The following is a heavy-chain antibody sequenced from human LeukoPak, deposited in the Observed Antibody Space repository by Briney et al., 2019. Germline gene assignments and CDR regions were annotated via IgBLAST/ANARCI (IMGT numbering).Heavy chain of an antibody. CDR1: GFTFSSYA. V-gene: IGHV3-23*01. CDR3: AKGSGVPAATAVGMDV. J-gene: IGHJ6*02. D-gene: IGHD2-2*01. CDR2: TSGSGGST. Sequence: GGSLRLSCAASGFTFSSYAMSWVRQAPGKGLEWVSATSGSGGSTYYADSVKGRFTISRDNSKNTLYLQMNSLRAEDTAVYYCAKGSGVPAATAVGMDVWGQGTTVTVSS.